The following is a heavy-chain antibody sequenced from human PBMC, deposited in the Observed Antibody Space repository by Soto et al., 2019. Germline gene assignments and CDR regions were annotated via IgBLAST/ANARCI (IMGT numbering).Heavy chain of an antibody. CDR2: ISLYSDGT. D-gene: IGHD2-2*01. CDR3: ARVVPGAEAWFGP. Sequence: QVQLVQSGGEVKRPGASVKVSCKTSGYTFSNYGITWVRQAPGQPLEWLGWISLYSDGTNYAQKFQGRVSMTTDTFTTTAYSELRSLRSDDTAVYYCARVVPGAEAWFGPWGQGTLVTVSS. J-gene: IGHJ5*02. V-gene: IGHV1-18*01. CDR1: GYTFSNYG.